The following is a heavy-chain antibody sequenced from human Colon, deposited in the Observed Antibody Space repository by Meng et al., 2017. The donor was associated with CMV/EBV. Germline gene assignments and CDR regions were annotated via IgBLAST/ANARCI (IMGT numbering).Heavy chain of an antibody. J-gene: IGHJ4*02. CDR2: ISYSGST. CDR1: GGSISSSSSY. Sequence: TVSGGSISSSSSYWGWVRQPPGKGLEWIGSISYSGSTYYNPSLKSRLTISVDTSKNQFSLKLSSVTAADTAVYYCARRLRFGGPFDYWGQGTLVTVSS. D-gene: IGHD3-16*01. V-gene: IGHV4-39*01. CDR3: ARRLRFGGPFDY.